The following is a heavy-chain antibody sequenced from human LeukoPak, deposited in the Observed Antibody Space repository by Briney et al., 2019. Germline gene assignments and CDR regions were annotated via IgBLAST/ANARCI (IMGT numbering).Heavy chain of an antibody. V-gene: IGHV4-39*01. CDR1: GGPIRGTSYY. D-gene: IGHD1-1*01. Sequence: SETLSLTCIVSGGPIRGTSYYWGWIRQSPGKGLEWIGSVSYSGSPYYNPSLKSRVAISIDTSKNLFSLELTSVTAADTAVYYCARPLTGYTNTFVYWGQGTMVTVSS. CDR3: ARPLTGYTNTFVY. CDR2: VSYSGSP. J-gene: IGHJ4*02.